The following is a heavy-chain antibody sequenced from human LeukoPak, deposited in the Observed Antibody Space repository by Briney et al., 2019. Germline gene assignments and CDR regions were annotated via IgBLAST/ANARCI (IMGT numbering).Heavy chain of an antibody. CDR2: ISSSSSYI. V-gene: IGHV3-21*01. CDR3: ARTRGYSDAFDI. Sequence: GGSLRLSCAASGFTFSSYSMNWVRQAPGKGLEWVSSISSSSSYIYYADSVKGRFTISRDNAKNSLYLQMISLRAEDTAVYYCARTRGYSDAFDIWGQGTMVTVSS. CDR1: GFTFSSYS. D-gene: IGHD5-18*01. J-gene: IGHJ3*02.